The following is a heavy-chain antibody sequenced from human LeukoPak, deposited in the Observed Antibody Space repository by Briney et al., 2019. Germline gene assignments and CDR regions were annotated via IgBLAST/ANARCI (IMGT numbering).Heavy chain of an antibody. D-gene: IGHD3-9*01. J-gene: IGHJ4*02. CDR2: IYYSVST. V-gene: IGHV4-31*03. CDR3: ARGGYDIYLSY. Sequence: PSETLSLTCTVSGGSISSGGYYWSWTRQHPGKGLEWIGYIYYSVSTYYNPSLKSRITISVDTSKNQFSLKLSSVTAADTAVYYCARGGYDIYLSYWGQGTLVTVSS. CDR1: GGSISSGGYY.